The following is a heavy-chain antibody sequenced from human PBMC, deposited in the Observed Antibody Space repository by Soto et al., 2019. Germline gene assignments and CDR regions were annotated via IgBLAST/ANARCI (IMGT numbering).Heavy chain of an antibody. CDR3: ARESMTQFDY. Sequence: PSETLSLTCTVSGGSISSYYWSWIRQPPGKGLEWIGYIYYSGSTNYNPSLKSRVTMTRDTSTSTVYMELSSLRSEDTAVYYCARESMTQFDYWGQGTLVTVSS. CDR2: IYYSGST. CDR1: GGSISSYY. V-gene: IGHV4-59*01. D-gene: IGHD2-21*01. J-gene: IGHJ4*02.